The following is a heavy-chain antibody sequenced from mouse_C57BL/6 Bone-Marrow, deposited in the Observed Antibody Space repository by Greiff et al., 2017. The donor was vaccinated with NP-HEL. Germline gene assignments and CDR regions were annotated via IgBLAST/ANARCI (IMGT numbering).Heavy chain of an antibody. CDR1: GYTFTSYW. J-gene: IGHJ3*01. V-gene: IGHV1-64*01. CDR3: ARSRQLRPFAY. CDR2: IHPNSGST. Sequence: QVQLQQPGAELVKPGASVKLSCKASGYTFTSYWMHWVKQRPGQGLEWIGMIHPNSGSTNYNEKFKSKATLTVDRSSSTAYMQLSSLTSEDSAVYYCARSRQLRPFAYWGQGTLVTVSA. D-gene: IGHD3-2*02.